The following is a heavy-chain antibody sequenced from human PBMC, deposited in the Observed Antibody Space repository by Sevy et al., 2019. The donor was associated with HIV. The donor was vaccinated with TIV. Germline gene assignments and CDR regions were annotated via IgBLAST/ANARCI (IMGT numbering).Heavy chain of an antibody. CDR3: AKDILGWAFDY. Sequence: GGSLRLSCAASGFGLNGNAMSWVRQAPGKGREWVAAIRGGDDTTHYGDSVKGRFTISRDSFKNILYLQMDSLRVEDTAVYYCAKDILGWAFDYWGHGTLVTVSS. V-gene: IGHV3-23*01. CDR2: IRGGDDTT. D-gene: IGHD3-3*01. CDR1: GFGLNGNA. J-gene: IGHJ4*01.